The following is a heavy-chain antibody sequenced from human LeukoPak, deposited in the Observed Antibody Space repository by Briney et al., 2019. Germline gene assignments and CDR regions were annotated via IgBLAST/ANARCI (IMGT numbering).Heavy chain of an antibody. CDR1: GYSFSSYD. Sequence: ASVKVSCKASGYSFSSYDIIWVRQAPGQGLEWMGWMNPNSGNTGYAQKFQGRVTVTRDTSISTAYMELTRLTSENTAVYYCARGDAAFDYWGQGTLVTISS. V-gene: IGHV1-8*03. CDR2: MNPNSGNT. J-gene: IGHJ4*02. CDR3: ARGDAAFDY. D-gene: IGHD2-2*01.